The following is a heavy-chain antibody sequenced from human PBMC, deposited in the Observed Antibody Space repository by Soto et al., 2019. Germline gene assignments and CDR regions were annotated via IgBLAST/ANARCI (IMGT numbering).Heavy chain of an antibody. D-gene: IGHD6-6*01. J-gene: IGHJ6*02. CDR1: GFTFSSYA. CDR2: ISGSGGST. Sequence: EVQLLESGGGLVQPGGSLRLSCAASGFTFSSYAMSWVRQAPGKGLEWVSAISGSGGSTYYADSVKGRFTISRDNSKNTLYLQMNSRRAEDTAVYYCAKNIAARLNYYYYCMDVWGPGTTVTVSS. V-gene: IGHV3-23*01. CDR3: AKNIAARLNYYYYCMDV.